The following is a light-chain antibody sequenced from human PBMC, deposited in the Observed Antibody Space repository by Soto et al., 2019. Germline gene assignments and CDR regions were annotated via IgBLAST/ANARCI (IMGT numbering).Light chain of an antibody. CDR1: QGINSA. J-gene: IGKJ4*01. Sequence: AIQLTQSPSSLSASVGDRVTITCRAGQGINSALAWYQQMPGKPPKLLIHDVSTLESGVPSRFSGSGSGTDLTLTISSLQPEDFATYYCEQYNSYPVTFGGGTRVEIK. CDR2: DVS. CDR3: EQYNSYPVT. V-gene: IGKV1-13*02.